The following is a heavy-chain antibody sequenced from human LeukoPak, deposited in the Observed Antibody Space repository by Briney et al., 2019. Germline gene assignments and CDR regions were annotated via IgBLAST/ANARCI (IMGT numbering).Heavy chain of an antibody. CDR1: GFTFSTYS. V-gene: IGHV3-21*01. Sequence: GGSLRLSCAASGFTFSTYSMNWVRQAPGKGLEWVSSISSSGSYIYYADSLKGRFTTSRDNAKNSLYLQMNSLRAEDTAVYYCARDPRSGIDYWGQGTLVTVSS. CDR3: ARDPRSGIDY. D-gene: IGHD1-26*01. J-gene: IGHJ4*02. CDR2: ISSSGSYI.